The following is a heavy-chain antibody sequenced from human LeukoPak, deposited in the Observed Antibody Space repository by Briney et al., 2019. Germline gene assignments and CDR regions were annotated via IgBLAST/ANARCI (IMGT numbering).Heavy chain of an antibody. CDR2: INHSGST. D-gene: IGHD6-13*01. J-gene: IGHJ6*03. V-gene: IGHV4-34*01. CDR3: ARGGEQLASYYYYMDV. Sequence: SETLSLTCAVYGGSFSGYYWSWIRQPPGKGLEWIGEINHSGSTNYNPSLKSRVTISVDTSKNQFSLKLSSVTAADTAVYYCARGGEQLASYYYYMDVWGKGTTVTVSS. CDR1: GGSFSGYY.